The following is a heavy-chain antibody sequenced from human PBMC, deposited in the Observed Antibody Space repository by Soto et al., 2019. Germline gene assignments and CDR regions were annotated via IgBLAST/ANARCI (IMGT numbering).Heavy chain of an antibody. J-gene: IGHJ4*02. CDR3: AREGYSYGSYFDY. Sequence: SETLSLTCAVYGGSFSGYYWSWIRQPPGKGLEWIGEINHSGSTNYNPSLKSRVTISVDTSKNQFSLKLSSVTAADTAVYYCAREGYSYGSYFDYWGQGTLVTVSS. CDR2: INHSGST. D-gene: IGHD5-18*01. V-gene: IGHV4-34*01. CDR1: GGSFSGYY.